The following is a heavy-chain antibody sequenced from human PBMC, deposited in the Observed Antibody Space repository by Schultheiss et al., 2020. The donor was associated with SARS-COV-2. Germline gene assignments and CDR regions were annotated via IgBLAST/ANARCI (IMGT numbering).Heavy chain of an antibody. CDR2: ISYDGSNK. J-gene: IGHJ4*02. CDR3: ARVSRPEPYCSGGSCYSDYFDY. CDR1: GFTFSSYA. V-gene: IGHV3-30-3*01. D-gene: IGHD2-15*01. Sequence: GSLKISCAASGFTFSSYAMHWVRQAPGKGLEWVAVISYDGSNKYYADSVKGRFTISRDNSKNTLYLQMNSLRAEDTAVYYCARVSRPEPYCSGGSCYSDYFDYWGQGTLVTVSS.